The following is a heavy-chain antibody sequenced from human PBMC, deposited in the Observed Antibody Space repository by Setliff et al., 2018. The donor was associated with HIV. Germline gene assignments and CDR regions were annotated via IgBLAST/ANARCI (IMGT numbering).Heavy chain of an antibody. D-gene: IGHD3-10*01. J-gene: IGHJ5*02. CDR3: AREGARHYGSGRYHSWFDP. Sequence: PSETLSLTCTVSGGSISSGNYYWSWIRQHPGKGLEWIGYIYYSGSTYYNPSLKSRVTMSVDTSKNQFSLKLSSVTAADTAVYYCAREGARHYGSGRYHSWFDPWGQGTQGTVSS. CDR2: IYYSGST. V-gene: IGHV4-31*03. CDR1: GGSISSGNYY.